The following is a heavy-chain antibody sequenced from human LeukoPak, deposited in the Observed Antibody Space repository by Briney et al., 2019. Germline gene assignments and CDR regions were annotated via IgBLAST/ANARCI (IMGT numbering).Heavy chain of an antibody. V-gene: IGHV4-30-4*01. CDR2: IYYSGST. Sequence: PSETLSLTCTVSGDSISSGDYYWSWIRQPPGKGLEWLGYIYYSGSTYYNPSLKSRITISLDTSKNQFSLKLNSVTAADTAVYYCARDPGEYGPNQIFDPWGQGTLVTVSS. CDR1: GDSISSGDYY. CDR3: ARDPGEYGPNQIFDP. D-gene: IGHD2/OR15-2a*01. J-gene: IGHJ5*02.